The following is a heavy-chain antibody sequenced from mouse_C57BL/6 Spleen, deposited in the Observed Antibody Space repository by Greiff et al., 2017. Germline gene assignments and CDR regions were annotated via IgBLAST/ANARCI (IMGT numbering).Heavy chain of an antibody. CDR2: IYPGSGNT. CDR3: ARNYGSSYYYFDY. Sequence: VKLMESGAELVRPGASVKLSCKASGYTFTDYYINWVKQRPGQGLDWIARIYPGSGNTYYNEKFKGKATLTAEKSSSTAYMQLSSLTSEDSAVYFCARNYGSSYYYFDYWGQGTTLTVSS. D-gene: IGHD1-1*01. V-gene: IGHV1-76*01. J-gene: IGHJ2*01. CDR1: GYTFTDYY.